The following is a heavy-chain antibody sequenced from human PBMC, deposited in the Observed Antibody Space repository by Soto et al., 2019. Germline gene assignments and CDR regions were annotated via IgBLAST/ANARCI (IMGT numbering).Heavy chain of an antibody. CDR1: GGSIIDYY. D-gene: IGHD2-21*02. CDR3: ARQSGCYSYSGMVV. J-gene: IGHJ6*02. V-gene: IGHV4-59*08. Sequence: PSETLSLTCTVSGGSIIDYYWSWIRQPPGKGLEWIGYIYYSGTTDYSPSLKSRVTISVDTSKNQFSLKLSSVTAADSAIYYCARQSGCYSYSGMVVWGQATTVTVSS. CDR2: IYYSGTT.